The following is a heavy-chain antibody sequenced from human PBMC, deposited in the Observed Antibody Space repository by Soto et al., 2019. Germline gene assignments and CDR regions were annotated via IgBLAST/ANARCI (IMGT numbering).Heavy chain of an antibody. CDR2: ISSNSATI. CDR1: GFISDDYA. CDR3: VKDMKWGGMTTIHYFDS. V-gene: IGHV3-9*02. D-gene: IGHD4-17*01. J-gene: IGHJ4*02. Sequence: EVQLVESGGGLVQPGRSLRLSCVASGFISDDYAMHWVRQAPGKGLEWVSGISSNSATINYADSVKGRFTISRDNAKNSLFLQMNSLRPEDTAFYYCVKDMKWGGMTTIHYFDSWGQGTLVTVSS.